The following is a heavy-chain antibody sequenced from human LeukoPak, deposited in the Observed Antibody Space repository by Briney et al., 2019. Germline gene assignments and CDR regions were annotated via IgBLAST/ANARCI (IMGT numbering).Heavy chain of an antibody. D-gene: IGHD2-8*01. Sequence: ASVKVSCKASGYTFTGYYMHWVRQAPGQGLEWMGWINPNSGGTNYAQKFQGRVTMTRDTSISTAYMELSRLRSDDTAVYYCARGSNGRINPATYWGQGTLVTVSS. CDR2: INPNSGGT. CDR1: GYTFTGYY. V-gene: IGHV1-2*02. J-gene: IGHJ4*02. CDR3: ARGSNGRINPATY.